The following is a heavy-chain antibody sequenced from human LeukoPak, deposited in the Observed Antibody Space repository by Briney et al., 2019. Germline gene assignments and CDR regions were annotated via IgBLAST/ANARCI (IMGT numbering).Heavy chain of an antibody. V-gene: IGHV1-2*02. CDR1: GYIFTGYY. D-gene: IGHD3-22*01. CDR2: INPDSGDT. Sequence: GASVKVSCKASGYIFTGYYLHWVRQAPGQGLESMGWINPDSGDTNFAQKFQGRVTMTRDTSISTAYMELSGLRSDDTAVFYCARNTYYYDNSAGTFDFWGQGTLVTVSS. J-gene: IGHJ4*02. CDR3: ARNTYYYDNSAGTFDF.